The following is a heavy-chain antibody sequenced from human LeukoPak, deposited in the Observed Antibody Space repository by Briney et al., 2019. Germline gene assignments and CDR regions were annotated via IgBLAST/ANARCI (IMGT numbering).Heavy chain of an antibody. CDR3: ARGMISISQPLYFDY. Sequence: VGSLRLSCAASGFTVSSDYMSWVRQAPGKGLEWLSVIYSGGRTYYADSVKGRFTISRDNSKNRLFLQMNSLRAEDTAGYYCARGMISISQPLYFDYWGQGTLVTVSS. J-gene: IGHJ4*02. CDR2: IYSGGRT. CDR1: GFTVSSDY. D-gene: IGHD3-9*01. V-gene: IGHV3-53*01.